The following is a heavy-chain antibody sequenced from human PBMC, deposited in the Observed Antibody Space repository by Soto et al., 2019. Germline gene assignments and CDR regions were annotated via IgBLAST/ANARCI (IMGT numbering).Heavy chain of an antibody. CDR2: ISANNGNT. J-gene: IGHJ4*02. V-gene: IGHV1-18*04. D-gene: IGHD6-6*01. CDR3: ARCGGSSEHFDF. CDR1: GYTFFRYG. Sequence: ASVKVSCKASGYTFFRYGLSWVRQAPGQGLEWMGWISANNGNTNYAQKFQGRVTMTTDTSTSTAYMELRSLRSDDTAVYYCARCGGSSEHFDFWGQGTLVTVSS.